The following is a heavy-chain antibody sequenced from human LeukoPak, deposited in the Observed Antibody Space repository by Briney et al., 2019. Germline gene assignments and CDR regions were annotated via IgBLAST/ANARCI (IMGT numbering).Heavy chain of an antibody. D-gene: IGHD4-23*01. Sequence: SVKVFCKASGGTFSSYAISWVRQAPGQGLEWMGRIIPIFGIANYAQKFQGRVTITADKSTSTAYMELSSLRSEDTAVYYCARVSGYGGNSALDYWGQGTLVTVSS. CDR2: IIPIFGIA. CDR3: ARVSGYGGNSALDY. V-gene: IGHV1-69*04. CDR1: GGTFSSYA. J-gene: IGHJ4*02.